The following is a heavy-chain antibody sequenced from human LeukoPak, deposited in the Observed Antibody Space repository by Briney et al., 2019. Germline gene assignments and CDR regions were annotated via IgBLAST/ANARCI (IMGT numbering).Heavy chain of an antibody. D-gene: IGHD1-26*01. CDR2: IYYSGST. Sequence: SETLSLTCTVSGVSISSYYWSWIRQPPGKGLEWIGYIYYSGSTNYNPSLKSRVTISVDTSKNQFSLKLSSVTAADTAVYYCARRSGNYPAGAYYFDYWGQGPLVTVSS. V-gene: IGHV4-59*08. J-gene: IGHJ4*02. CDR1: GVSISSYY. CDR3: ARRSGNYPAGAYYFDY.